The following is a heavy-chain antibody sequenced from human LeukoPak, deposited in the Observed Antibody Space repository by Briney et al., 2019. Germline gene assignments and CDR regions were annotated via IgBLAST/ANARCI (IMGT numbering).Heavy chain of an antibody. CDR2: IIPIFGTA. J-gene: IGHJ4*02. V-gene: IGHV1-69*05. CDR3: ARGLRDFWSGYYGFYFDY. Sequence: SVKVSCKASGGTFNSYAISWVRQAPGQGLEWMGGIIPIFGTANHAQKFQGRVTMTRNTSISTAYMELSSLRSEDTAVYYCARGLRDFWSGYYGFYFDYWGQGTLVTVSS. D-gene: IGHD3-3*01. CDR1: GGTFNSYA.